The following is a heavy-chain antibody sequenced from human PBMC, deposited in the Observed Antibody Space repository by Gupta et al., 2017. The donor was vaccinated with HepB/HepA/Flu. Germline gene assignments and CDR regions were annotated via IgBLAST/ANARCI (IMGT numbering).Heavy chain of an antibody. CDR2: ISGSGGST. J-gene: IGHJ4*02. D-gene: IGHD4-17*01. Sequence: EVQLLESGGCLVQPGGSLRLSCAASGFTFSSHAMNWVRQAPGKGLEWVSGISGSGGSTYYADSVKGRFTISRDNSKNTLYLQMNSLRAEDTAVYYCAKDLTYGDPPYYFDYWGQGILVTVSS. CDR3: AKDLTYGDPPYYFDY. V-gene: IGHV3-23*01. CDR1: GFTFSSHA.